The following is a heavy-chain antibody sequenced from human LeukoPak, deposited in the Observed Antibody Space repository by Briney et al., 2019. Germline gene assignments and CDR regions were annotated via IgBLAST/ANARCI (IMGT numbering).Heavy chain of an antibody. Sequence: GGSLRLSCAASGFIVSNNYMSWVRLAPGKGLEWVSVIFSGDNTYYADSVKGRFTISRDHSKNTLYLQMNSLRAEDTAVYYCARGVAGFDYWGQGTLVTVSS. V-gene: IGHV3-53*01. J-gene: IGHJ4*02. CDR1: GFIVSNNY. CDR3: ARGVAGFDY. CDR2: IFSGDNT. D-gene: IGHD6-19*01.